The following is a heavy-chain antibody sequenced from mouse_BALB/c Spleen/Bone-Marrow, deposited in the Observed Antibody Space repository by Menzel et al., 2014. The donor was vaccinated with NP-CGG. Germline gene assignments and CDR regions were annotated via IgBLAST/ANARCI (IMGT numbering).Heavy chain of an antibody. CDR1: GFNIKDTY. CDR2: IDPANGNT. D-gene: IGHD4-1*01. CDR3: ARAGRGRYFDV. J-gene: IGHJ1*01. Sequence: VQLQQSGAELVKPGASVKLPCTASGFNIKDTYMHWVKQRPEQGLEWIGRIDPANGNTKYDPKFQGKATITAVTSSNTAYLQLSSLTSEDTAVYYCARAGRGRYFDVWGAGTTVTVSS. V-gene: IGHV14-3*02.